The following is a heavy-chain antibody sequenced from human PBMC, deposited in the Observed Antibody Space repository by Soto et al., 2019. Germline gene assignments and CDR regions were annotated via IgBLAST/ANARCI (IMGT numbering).Heavy chain of an antibody. D-gene: IGHD6-13*01. CDR3: ARPHRTDSSSWTFDF. CDR2: ISDSSTYT. V-gene: IGHV3-11*05. J-gene: IGHJ4*02. CDR1: GFSFGDYY. Sequence: QVQLVESGGGLVKPGGSLRLSCAVSGFSFGDYYMNWIRQAPGKGLEWLAYISDSSTYTNYADSVKGRFTISRDNAKNSLYLQMNSLRAEDTAVYYCARPHRTDSSSWTFDFWGQGNLVAVSP.